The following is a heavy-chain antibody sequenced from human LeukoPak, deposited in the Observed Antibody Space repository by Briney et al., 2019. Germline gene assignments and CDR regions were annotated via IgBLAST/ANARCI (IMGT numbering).Heavy chain of an antibody. CDR2: VYWNGDQ. CDR3: AQHGYNYGYWAGHY. Sequence: SGPTLVNPTQTLTLTCTFSGFSLSTSGVGVGWIRQPPGKALEWLAIVYWNGDQRYSPSLKSRLTITKDTSKNQVVLTVTNMDPVDTATYYCAQHGYNYGYWAGHYWGQGTLVTVSS. J-gene: IGHJ4*02. V-gene: IGHV2-5*01. D-gene: IGHD5-18*01. CDR1: GFSLSTSGVG.